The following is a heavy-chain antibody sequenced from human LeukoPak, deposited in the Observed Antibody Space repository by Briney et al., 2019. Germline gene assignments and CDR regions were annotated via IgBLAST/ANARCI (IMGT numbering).Heavy chain of an antibody. CDR2: INPSGGST. V-gene: IGHV1-46*01. CDR1: GYTFTSYY. D-gene: IGHD3-22*01. CDR3: ARDRRYYYDSGGYYRDYYYGMDV. J-gene: IGHJ6*02. Sequence: GASVKASCKASGYTFTSYYMHWVRQAPGQGLEWMGIINPSGGSTSYAQKFQGRVTMTRDTSTSTVYMELSSLRSEDTAVYYCARDRRYYYDSGGYYRDYYYGMDVWGQGTTVTVSS.